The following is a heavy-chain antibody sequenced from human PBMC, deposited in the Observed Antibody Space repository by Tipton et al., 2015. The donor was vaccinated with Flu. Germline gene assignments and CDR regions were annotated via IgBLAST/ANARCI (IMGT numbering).Heavy chain of an antibody. V-gene: IGHV4-59*08. J-gene: IGHJ6*02. CDR3: ARTGAEYDFWSGYYFYGMDV. CDR1: GGSISSYY. Sequence: TLSLTCTVSGGSISSYYWSWIRQPPGKGLEWIGYIYYSGSTNYNPSLKSRVTISVDTSKNQFSLKLSSVTAADTAVYYCARTGAEYDFWSGYYFYGMDVWGQGATVTVSS. CDR2: IYYSGST. D-gene: IGHD3-3*01.